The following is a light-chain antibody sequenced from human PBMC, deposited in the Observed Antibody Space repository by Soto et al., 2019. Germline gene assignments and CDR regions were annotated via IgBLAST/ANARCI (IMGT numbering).Light chain of an antibody. J-gene: IGKJ1*01. Sequence: MTQSPATLSVSPGERATLSCRASQSVGSNLAWYQQKPGKAPKLLIYDASRLESGVPSRFSGSGSGTEFTLTISRLQPDAAATYYCLQYSSHSWTCGQGTKV. CDR1: QSVGSN. CDR3: LQYSSHSWT. V-gene: IGKV1-5*01. CDR2: DAS.